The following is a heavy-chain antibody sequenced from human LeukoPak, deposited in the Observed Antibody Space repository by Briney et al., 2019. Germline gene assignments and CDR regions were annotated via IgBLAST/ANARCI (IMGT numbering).Heavy chain of an antibody. V-gene: IGHV1-2*02. J-gene: IGHJ4*02. Sequence: ASVKVSCEASGYTFTGYYMHWVRQAPGQGLEWMGWINPNSGGTNYAQKFQGRVTMTRDTSISTAYMELSRLRSDDTAVYYCARGSEVLRFFGTSLTPFDYWGQGTLVTVSS. D-gene: IGHD3-3*01. CDR1: GYTFTGYY. CDR3: ARGSEVLRFFGTSLTPFDY. CDR2: INPNSGGT.